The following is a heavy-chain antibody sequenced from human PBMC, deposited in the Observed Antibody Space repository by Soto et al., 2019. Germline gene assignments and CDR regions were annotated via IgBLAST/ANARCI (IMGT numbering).Heavy chain of an antibody. CDR2: ISSSSSYI. CDR1: GFTFSSYS. J-gene: IGHJ4*02. CDR3: ARERGGYSYGGEGYFDY. V-gene: IGHV3-21*01. Sequence: EVQLVESGGSLVKPGGSLRLSCAASGFTFSSYSMNWVRQAPGKGLEWVSSISSSSSYIYYADSVKGRFTISRDNAKNSLYLQMNSLRAEDTAVYYCARERGGYSYGGEGYFDYWGQGTLVTVSS. D-gene: IGHD5-18*01.